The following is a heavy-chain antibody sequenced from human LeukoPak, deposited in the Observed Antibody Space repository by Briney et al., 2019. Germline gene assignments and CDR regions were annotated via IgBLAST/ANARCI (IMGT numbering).Heavy chain of an antibody. V-gene: IGHV1-2*02. D-gene: IGHD5-18*01. CDR1: GYTFTGYY. J-gene: IGHJ5*02. CDR3: ARAAMVQYNWFDP. CDR2: TNPNSGGT. Sequence: ASVKVSCKASGYTFTGYYMHWVRQAPGQGLEWMGWTNPNSGGTNYAQKFQGRVTMTRDTSISTAYMELSRLRSDDTAVYYCARAAMVQYNWFDPWGQGTLVTVSS.